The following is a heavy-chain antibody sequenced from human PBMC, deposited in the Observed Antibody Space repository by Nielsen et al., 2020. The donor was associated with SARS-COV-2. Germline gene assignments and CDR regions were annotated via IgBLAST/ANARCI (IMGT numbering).Heavy chain of an antibody. CDR2: ISSSSSYI. Sequence: GESLKISCAASGFTFSSYSMNWVRQAPGKGLEWVSSISSSSSYIYYADSVKGRFTISRDNAKNSLYLQMNSLRAEDTAVYYCARDNCMTTVTTPCRDSYYYYGMDVWGQGTTVTVSS. CDR3: ARDNCMTTVTTPCRDSYYYYGMDV. D-gene: IGHD4-17*01. V-gene: IGHV3-21*01. CDR1: GFTFSSYS. J-gene: IGHJ6*02.